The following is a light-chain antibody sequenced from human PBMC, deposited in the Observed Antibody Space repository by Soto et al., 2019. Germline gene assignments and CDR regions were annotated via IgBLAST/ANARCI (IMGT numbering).Light chain of an antibody. CDR2: LGS. CDR1: QSLLHGTGYNY. CDR3: MQVLLTPVT. Sequence: DLVMTQSPLSLPVTPGELTSSSCRSTQSLLHGTGYNYLDWYLQKPGQSPQLLIQLGSMRASGVPDSFSGSASGTDFTLKISRVDAEDVGVYYCMQVLLTPVTFGPGTKVDI. J-gene: IGKJ3*01. V-gene: IGKV2-28*01.